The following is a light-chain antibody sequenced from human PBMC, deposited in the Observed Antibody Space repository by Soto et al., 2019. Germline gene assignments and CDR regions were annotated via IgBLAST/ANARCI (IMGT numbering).Light chain of an antibody. CDR1: QSVRTY. CDR2: DAS. J-gene: IGKJ1*01. CDR3: QQTYSAPPL. Sequence: EIVLTQSPVTLSLSPGERATLSCRASQSVRTYLAWYQVKPGQAPRLLIYDASSRASGVPARFSGSGSGTDFTLTISSLEPEDFALYYCQQTYSAPPLFGQGTKVEIK. V-gene: IGKV3-11*01.